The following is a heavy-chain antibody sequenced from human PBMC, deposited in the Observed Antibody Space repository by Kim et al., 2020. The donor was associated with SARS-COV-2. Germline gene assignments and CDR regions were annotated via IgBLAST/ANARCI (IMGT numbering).Heavy chain of an antibody. CDR2: INHSGST. J-gene: IGHJ3*02. Sequence: SETLSLTCAVYGGSFSGYYWSWIRQPPGKGLEWIGEINHSGSTNYNPSLKSRVTISVDTSKNQFSLKLSSVTAADTAVYYCARVPSARGVSPGAFDIWGQGTMVTVSS. CDR3: ARVPSARGVSPGAFDI. V-gene: IGHV4-34*01. D-gene: IGHD3-10*01. CDR1: GGSFSGYY.